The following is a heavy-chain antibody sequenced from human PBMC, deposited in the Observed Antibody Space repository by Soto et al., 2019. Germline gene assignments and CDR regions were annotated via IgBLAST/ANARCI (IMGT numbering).Heavy chain of an antibody. D-gene: IGHD2-2*01. CDR1: GGTFSRYA. Sequence: AVKVSCKACGGTFSRYAISWVRQAPGQGLEWMGGIIPIFGTANYAQKFQGRVTITADESTSTAYMELSSLRSEDTAVYYCARPRDNCSSTSCPRLYYYYGMDVWGQGTTVTVSS. V-gene: IGHV1-69*13. CDR3: ARPRDNCSSTSCPRLYYYYGMDV. CDR2: IIPIFGTA. J-gene: IGHJ6*02.